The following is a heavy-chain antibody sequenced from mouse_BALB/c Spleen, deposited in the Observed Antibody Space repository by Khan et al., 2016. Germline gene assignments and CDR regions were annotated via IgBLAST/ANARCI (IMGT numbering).Heavy chain of an antibody. J-gene: IGHJ4*01. D-gene: IGHD2-13*01. CDR3: ARSADYPYYAMDY. Sequence: QVQLVQSGPELKKPGETVKISCKATGYTFTNYGMNWVKQAPGKGLKWMGWINSNTGEPTYAEEFKGRFAFSLETSASTAYLQINNLKNEDTATXFSARSADYPYYAMDYWGQGTSVTVSS. V-gene: IGHV9-3*02. CDR1: GYTFTNYG. CDR2: INSNTGEP.